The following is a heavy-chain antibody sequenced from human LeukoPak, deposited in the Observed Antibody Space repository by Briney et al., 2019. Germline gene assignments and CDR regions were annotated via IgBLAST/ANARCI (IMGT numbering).Heavy chain of an antibody. CDR2: ISGSGGST. D-gene: IGHD3-10*01. J-gene: IGHJ4*02. V-gene: IGHV3-23*01. CDR3: ARDPANYYGSGSYFRY. Sequence: GGSLRLSCAASGFTLSSYAMSWVRQAPGKGLEWVSAISGSGGSTYYADSVKGRFTISRDNSKNTLYLQMNSLRAEDTAVYYCARDPANYYGSGSYFRYWGQGTLVTVSS. CDR1: GFTLSSYA.